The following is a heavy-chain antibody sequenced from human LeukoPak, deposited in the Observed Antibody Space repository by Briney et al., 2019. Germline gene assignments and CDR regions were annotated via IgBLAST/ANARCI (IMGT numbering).Heavy chain of an antibody. Sequence: QTGGSLRLSCAASGFTFSSYEMNWVRQAPGKGLEWVSYISSSGSTIYYADSVKGRFTISRDNAKNSLYLQMNSLRVEDTAVYYCARDLNWETYWGQGTLVSVSS. V-gene: IGHV3-48*03. D-gene: IGHD7-27*01. CDR2: ISSSGSTI. J-gene: IGHJ4*02. CDR3: ARDLNWETY. CDR1: GFTFSSYE.